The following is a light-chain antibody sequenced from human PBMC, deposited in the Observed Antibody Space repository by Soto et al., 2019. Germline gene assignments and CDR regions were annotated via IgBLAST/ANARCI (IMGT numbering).Light chain of an antibody. Sequence: QSSLTQPASVSGSPGQSITISCTGTSSDVGGYNYVSWYRQHPGKAPKLMIYEVSNRPSGVSNRFSGSKSGNTASLTISGLQAEDEADYYCCSYGGSYTWVFGGGTKVTVL. J-gene: IGLJ3*02. CDR2: EVS. CDR3: CSYGGSYTWV. CDR1: SSDVGGYNY. V-gene: IGLV2-14*01.